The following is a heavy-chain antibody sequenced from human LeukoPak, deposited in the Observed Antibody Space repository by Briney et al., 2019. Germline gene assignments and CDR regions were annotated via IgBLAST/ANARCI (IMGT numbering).Heavy chain of an antibody. J-gene: IGHJ4*02. V-gene: IGHV3-21*01. D-gene: IGHD6-13*01. CDR2: ISSSSSYI. Sequence: PGGSLRLSCAASGFTFSSYSMNWVRQAPGKGLEWVSSISSSSSYIYYADSVKGRFTTSRDNAKNSLYLQMNSLRAEDTAVYYCARAGSSSWYLVAYWGQGTLVTVSS. CDR3: ARAGSSSWYLVAY. CDR1: GFTFSSYS.